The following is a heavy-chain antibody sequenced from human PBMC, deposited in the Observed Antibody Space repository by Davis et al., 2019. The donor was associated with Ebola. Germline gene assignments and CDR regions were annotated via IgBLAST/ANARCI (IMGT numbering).Heavy chain of an antibody. CDR2: ISGGSGEI. J-gene: IGHJ4*02. CDR1: GFTFSSYS. Sequence: GESLKISCAASGFTFSSYSMNWIRQAPGKGLEWVSYISGGSGEIHYADSVKGRFTISRDNARNSLYLQMNSLRDEDTALYYCARDHNWALDSWGQGSLVTVSS. CDR3: ARDHNWALDS. D-gene: IGHD1-1*01. V-gene: IGHV3-48*02.